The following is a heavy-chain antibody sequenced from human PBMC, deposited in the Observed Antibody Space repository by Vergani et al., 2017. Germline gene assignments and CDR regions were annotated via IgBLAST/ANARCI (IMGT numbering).Heavy chain of an antibody. Sequence: QVQLQESGPGLVKPSQTLSLTCTVSGGSINSHNYYWSWIRQPAGKGLGWVVRSHTSGSTNYNPSLKSRVTMSEDTSKNQFSLNLTAVTAAGTAVYFWAGGNCLGGSWYKSPFDYWGQGILVTVSS. D-gene: IGHD3-16*01. CDR3: AGGNCLGGSWYKSPFDY. V-gene: IGHV4-61*02. J-gene: IGHJ4*01. CDR2: SHTSGST. CDR1: GGSINSHNYY.